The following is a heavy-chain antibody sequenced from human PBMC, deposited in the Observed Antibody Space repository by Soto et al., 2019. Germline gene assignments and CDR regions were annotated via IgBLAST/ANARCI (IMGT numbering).Heavy chain of an antibody. CDR2: ISYDGSHK. D-gene: IGHD1-26*01. CDR3: AKETVWEILEGYFEY. V-gene: IGHV3-30*18. J-gene: IGHJ4*02. Sequence: QVQLVESGGGVVQPGRSLRLSCAASGFTFSTYGMHWVRQAPGKGLEWVAVISYDGSHKSYGDSVKGRFTISRDNSKNTLYVQMNSLRAEDTAVYYCAKETVWEILEGYFEYWGQGTLVTVSS. CDR1: GFTFSTYG.